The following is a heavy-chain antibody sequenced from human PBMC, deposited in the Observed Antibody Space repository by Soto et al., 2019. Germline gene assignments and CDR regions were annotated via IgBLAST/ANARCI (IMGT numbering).Heavy chain of an antibody. CDR1: GFTFSKYR. J-gene: IGHJ4*02. CDR3: ARDPFDCANDCSSNY. CDR2: ISSSSSSK. D-gene: IGHD2-8*01. Sequence: EVQLVESGGGLVKPGGSLRLSCAASGFTFSKYRMNWVRQAPGKGLEWVSYISSSSSSKFYADSVKDRFTISRDNAKSLLYLQMNSLRADDTAVYYCARDPFDCANDCSSNYWGQGTRVTVSS. V-gene: IGHV3-21*06.